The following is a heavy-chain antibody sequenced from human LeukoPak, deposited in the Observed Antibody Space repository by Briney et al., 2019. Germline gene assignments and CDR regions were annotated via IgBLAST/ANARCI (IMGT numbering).Heavy chain of an antibody. CDR2: IHYSGST. J-gene: IGHJ1*01. Sequence: SETLCLTCTVSGVSTSGYYWSWIRQPPGKSLEWIGYIHYSGSTNYNPSPKSRVTTSIDTSNNHFSLHLISVTTADTAVYYYGGLPGIAAIWGQGTLVIVSS. D-gene: IGHD6-13*01. CDR3: GGLPGIAAI. V-gene: IGHV4-59*08. CDR1: GVSTSGYY.